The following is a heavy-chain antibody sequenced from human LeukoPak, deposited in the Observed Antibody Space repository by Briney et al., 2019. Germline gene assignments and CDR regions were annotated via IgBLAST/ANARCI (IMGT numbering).Heavy chain of an antibody. CDR1: GFTFDDYA. V-gene: IGHV3-9*03. J-gene: IGHJ4*02. CDR2: ISWNSGSI. D-gene: IGHD6-19*01. CDR3: AKDLSSSGWYVFDY. Sequence: GGSLRLSCAASGFTFDDYAMHWVRQAPGKGLEWVSGISWNSGSIGYADSVKGRFTISRDNAKNSLYLQMNSLRAEDMALYYCAKDLSSSGWYVFDYWGLGTLVTVSS.